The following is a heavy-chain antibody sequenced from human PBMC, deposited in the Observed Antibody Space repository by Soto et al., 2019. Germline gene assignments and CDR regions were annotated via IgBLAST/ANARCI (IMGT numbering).Heavy chain of an antibody. J-gene: IGHJ4*01. Sequence: LTGSLCSGAFTGYHWTWFPEPPGKGLDWIGEINLSGSTNYNPSLKSPVTISVDTSKNQFSLRLSSVTAADTALYYCAIASTSDTDPPDFDSRGKRYLLSIYS. CDR2: INLSGST. V-gene: IGHV4-34*01. CDR3: AIASTSDTDPPDFDS. CDR1: SGAFTGYH. D-gene: IGHD3-9*01.